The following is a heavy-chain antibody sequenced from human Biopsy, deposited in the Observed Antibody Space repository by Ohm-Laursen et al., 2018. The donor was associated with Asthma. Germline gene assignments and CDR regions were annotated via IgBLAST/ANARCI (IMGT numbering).Heavy chain of an antibody. V-gene: IGHV3-33*01. CDR3: ARDFSRASMSGGGREHYFDF. Sequence: SLRLSCTASGFTFMTYGMHWVRQVPGKGLAWVATVGSDESYTDHADSVKGRFTISRDNSKNTLHLQMNRLSPEDTAVYYCARDFSRASMSGGGREHYFDFWGQGTLVTVSS. CDR1: GFTFMTYG. CDR2: VGSDESYT. D-gene: IGHD3-3*01. J-gene: IGHJ4*02.